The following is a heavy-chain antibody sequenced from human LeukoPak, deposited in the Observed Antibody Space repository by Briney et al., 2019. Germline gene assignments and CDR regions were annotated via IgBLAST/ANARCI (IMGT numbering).Heavy chain of an antibody. V-gene: IGHV4-61*02. CDR2: IYTSGST. Sequence: LSETLSLTCTVSGGSISGSYYWTWIRQPAGKGPEWIGRIYTSGSTNYNPSLTSRVTISLDPSKNQFSLKLSSVTAADTAVYYCAREKSYSSSFGYWGQGTLVTVSS. D-gene: IGHD6-6*01. J-gene: IGHJ4*02. CDR3: AREKSYSSSFGY. CDR1: GGSISGSYY.